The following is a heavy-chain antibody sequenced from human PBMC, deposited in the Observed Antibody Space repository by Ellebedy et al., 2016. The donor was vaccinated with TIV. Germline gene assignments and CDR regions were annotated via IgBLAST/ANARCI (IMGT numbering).Heavy chain of an antibody. CDR1: GGTFSSYA. CDR3: ARTSGVSPYCSGGSCYGIQH. V-gene: IGHV1-69*04. J-gene: IGHJ1*01. CDR2: IIPILGIA. D-gene: IGHD2-15*01. Sequence: AASVKVSCKASGGTFSSYAISWVRQAPGQGLEGMGRIIPILGIANYAQKFQGRVTITADKSTSTAYMELSSLRSEDTAVYYCARTSGVSPYCSGGSCYGIQHWGQGTLVTVSS.